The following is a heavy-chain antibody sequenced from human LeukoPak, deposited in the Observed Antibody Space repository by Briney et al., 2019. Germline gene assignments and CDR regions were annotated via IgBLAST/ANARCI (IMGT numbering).Heavy chain of an antibody. Sequence: PGGSLRLSCAASGFTFSSYEMNWVRQAPGKGLEWVSYISSSGSTIYYADSVKGRFTISRDNAKNSLYLQMNSPRAEDTAVYYCAREARTHHTYYFDYWGQGTLVTVSS. CDR3: AREARTHHTYYFDY. J-gene: IGHJ4*02. V-gene: IGHV3-48*03. D-gene: IGHD1-14*01. CDR2: ISSSGSTI. CDR1: GFTFSSYE.